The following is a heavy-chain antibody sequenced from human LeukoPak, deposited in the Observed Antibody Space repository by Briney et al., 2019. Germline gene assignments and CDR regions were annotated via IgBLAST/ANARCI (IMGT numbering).Heavy chain of an antibody. V-gene: IGHV3-23*01. J-gene: IGHJ4*02. D-gene: IGHD3-22*01. Sequence: GGSLRLSCAASGFTFSSYAMNWVRQAPGKGLEWVSGIIGSGGSTTYYADSVKGRFTISRDNSKNTLYLQTNSLRAEDTAVYYCARSVYSYDSSLDYWGQGTPVTVSS. CDR1: GFTFSSYA. CDR3: ARSVYSYDSSLDY. CDR2: IIGSGGSTT.